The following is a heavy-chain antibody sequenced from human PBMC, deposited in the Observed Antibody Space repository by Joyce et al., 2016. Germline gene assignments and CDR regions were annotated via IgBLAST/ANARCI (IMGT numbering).Heavy chain of an antibody. CDR1: GGTFRNYG. D-gene: IGHD3-10*01. Sequence: QVQLVQSGAEVKKPGSSVTVSCKASGGTFRNYGISWVRQAPGQGLEWMGGIIPMFGTPTYAQKFQGRVTISVDEFTSKVYMEVSRLRSEDRAVYYCAANYRNGSEPEDWGQGTLVIVSS. J-gene: IGHJ4*02. V-gene: IGHV1-69*01. CDR3: AANYRNGSEPED. CDR2: IIPMFGTP.